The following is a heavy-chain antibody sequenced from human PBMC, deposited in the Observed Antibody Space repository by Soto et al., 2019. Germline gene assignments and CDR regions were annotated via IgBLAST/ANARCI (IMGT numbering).Heavy chain of an antibody. CDR1: GFIFSTYT. CDR3: AIAKSSSWHNFDY. J-gene: IGHJ4*02. D-gene: IGHD6-13*01. Sequence: QVQLVESGGGVVQPGRSLRLSCAASGFIFSTYTMHWVRQAPGKGLEWLTVMSYDGSQKYYADSVKGRLTISRDNSQNTLYLQMTSLRAEDTAVYHCAIAKSSSWHNFDYWGQGTLVTVSS. V-gene: IGHV3-30-3*01. CDR2: MSYDGSQK.